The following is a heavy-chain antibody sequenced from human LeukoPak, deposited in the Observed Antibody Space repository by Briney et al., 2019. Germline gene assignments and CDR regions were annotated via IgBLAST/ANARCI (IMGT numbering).Heavy chain of an antibody. D-gene: IGHD1-26*01. CDR1: GYTFIDYY. CDR3: ATVGGRYSVDY. Sequence: ASVKDSCKASGYTFIDYYMHWVRQAPGQGLEWIGWISPNSGGTKYVQKFQGRVTMTRDTSITTVYMELSGLSFDDTAVYYCATVGGRYSVDYWCQGTLVIVSS. V-gene: IGHV1-2*02. J-gene: IGHJ4*02. CDR2: ISPNSGGT.